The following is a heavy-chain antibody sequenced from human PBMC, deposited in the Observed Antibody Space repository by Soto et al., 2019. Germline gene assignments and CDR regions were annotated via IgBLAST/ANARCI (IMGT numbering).Heavy chain of an antibody. Sequence: QVQLVQSGAEVKKPGASVKVSCKASGYTFTGYYMHWVRQDPGQGLEWMGWINPNSGGTNYAQKFQGSVTMTRDTSISTAYMELSRLRSDDTAVYYCAREYCSGGSCHGMDVWGQGTTVTVSS. CDR2: INPNSGGT. J-gene: IGHJ6*02. D-gene: IGHD2-15*01. CDR1: GYTFTGYY. CDR3: AREYCSGGSCHGMDV. V-gene: IGHV1-2*02.